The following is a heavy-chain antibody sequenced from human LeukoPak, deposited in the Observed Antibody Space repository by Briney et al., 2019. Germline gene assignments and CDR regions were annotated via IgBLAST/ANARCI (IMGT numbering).Heavy chain of an antibody. Sequence: GGSLRLSCAASGFTFSSYAMSWVRQAPGKGLEWVSVITYGGGSTYYADSVKGRFTISRDNSKNTLYLQMNSLRAEDTAVYYWAKVPPLGGAVAGNFDYWGQGTLVTVSS. CDR3: AKVPPLGGAVAGNFDY. V-gene: IGHV3-23*01. D-gene: IGHD6-19*01. CDR1: GFTFSSYA. J-gene: IGHJ4*02. CDR2: ITYGGGST.